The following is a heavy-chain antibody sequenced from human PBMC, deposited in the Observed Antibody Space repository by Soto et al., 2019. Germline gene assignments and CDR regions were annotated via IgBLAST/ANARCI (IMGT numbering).Heavy chain of an antibody. CDR1: GGSISSYY. J-gene: IGHJ6*03. Sequence: PSETLSLTCTVSGGSISSYYWSWVRQPPGKGLEWIGYIYYSGSTNYNPSLKSRVTISVDTSKNQFSLKLSSVTAADTAVYYCASQADQGFWSGLSSQYYYMDVWGKGTTVTVSS. CDR3: ASQADQGFWSGLSSQYYYMDV. CDR2: IYYSGST. D-gene: IGHD3-3*01. V-gene: IGHV4-59*08.